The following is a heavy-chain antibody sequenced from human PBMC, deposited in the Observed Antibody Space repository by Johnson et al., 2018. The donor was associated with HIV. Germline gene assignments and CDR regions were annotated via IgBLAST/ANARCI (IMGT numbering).Heavy chain of an antibody. J-gene: IGHJ3*02. D-gene: IGHD2-21*01. CDR2: ISHDGSNE. Sequence: QVQLVESGGGVVQPGRSLRLSCAASGFTFSSYTVHWVRQSPGKGLEWVSLISHDGSNEYYADSVKGRFTVSRDNSKNTLYLQMKSLRAEDTAVYYCASSQGSGEGAFDIWGQGTMVTVSS. V-gene: IGHV3-30-3*01. CDR3: ASSQGSGEGAFDI. CDR1: GFTFSSYT.